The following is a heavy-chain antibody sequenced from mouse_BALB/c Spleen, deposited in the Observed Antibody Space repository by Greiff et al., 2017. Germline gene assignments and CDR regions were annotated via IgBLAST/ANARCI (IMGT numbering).Heavy chain of an antibody. V-gene: IGHV1S126*01. CDR1: GYSFTSYW. CDR3: ARDSNYVEYAMDY. D-gene: IGHD2-5*01. J-gene: IGHJ4*01. CDR2: IDPSDSET. Sequence: LVESGPQLVRPGASVKISCKASGYSFTSYWMHWVKQRPGQGLEWIGMIDPSDSETRLNQKFKDKATLTVDKSSSTAYMQLSSPTSEDSAVYYYARDSNYVEYAMDYWGQGTSVTVSS.